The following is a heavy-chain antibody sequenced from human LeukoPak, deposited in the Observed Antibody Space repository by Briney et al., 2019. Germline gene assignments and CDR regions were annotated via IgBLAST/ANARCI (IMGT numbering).Heavy chain of an antibody. CDR1: GASISSYY. Sequence: SETLSLTCTVSGASISSYYWSWVRQPARRGLEWIVRIYISGSTDYNPSLKSRVTISVDTSKNQFSLKLSSVTAADTAVYYCARVTVTKSGDAFDIWGQGTMVTVSS. CDR3: ARVTVTKSGDAFDI. V-gene: IGHV4-4*07. D-gene: IGHD4-17*01. CDR2: IYISGST. J-gene: IGHJ3*02.